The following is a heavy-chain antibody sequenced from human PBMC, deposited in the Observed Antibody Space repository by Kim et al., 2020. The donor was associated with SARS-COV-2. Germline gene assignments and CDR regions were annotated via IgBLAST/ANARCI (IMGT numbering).Heavy chain of an antibody. D-gene: IGHD3-22*01. CDR3: ATSGWLSSGYEIDY. V-gene: IGHV3-23*01. CDR2: ISGSGGST. CDR1: GFTFSSYA. J-gene: IGHJ4*02. Sequence: GGSLRLSCAASGFTFSSYAMSWVRQAPGKGLEWVSAISGSGGSTYYADSVKGRFTISRDNSKNTLYLQMNSLRAEDTAVYYCATSGWLSSGYEIDYWGQGTLVTVSS.